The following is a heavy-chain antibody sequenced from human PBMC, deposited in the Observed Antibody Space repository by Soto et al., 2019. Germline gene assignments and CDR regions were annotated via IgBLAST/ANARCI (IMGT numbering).Heavy chain of an antibody. CDR1: GYTLTELS. CDR2: FDPEDGET. Sequence: ASVKVSCKVSGYTLTELSMHWVRPAPGKGLEWMGGFDPEDGETIYAQKFQGRVTMTEDTSTDTAYMELSSLRSEDTAVYYCATATGAYYYDSSGRSNWYFDLWGRGTLVTVSS. D-gene: IGHD3-22*01. CDR3: ATATGAYYYDSSGRSNWYFDL. V-gene: IGHV1-24*01. J-gene: IGHJ2*01.